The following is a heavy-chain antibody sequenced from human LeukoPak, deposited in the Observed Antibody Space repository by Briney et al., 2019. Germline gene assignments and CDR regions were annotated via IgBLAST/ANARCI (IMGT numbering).Heavy chain of an antibody. D-gene: IGHD3-22*01. CDR2: FDPEAGET. Sequence: ASVKVSCKVSGYSLAELSMHWVRQTPGKGLEWMGGFDPEAGETIYAQKFQGRVTMTEDTSTDTAYMELSSLRSEDTAVFYCATWAGAVIVDKNGGVYWGQGTLVTVSS. J-gene: IGHJ4*02. CDR3: ATWAGAVIVDKNGGVY. CDR1: GYSLAELS. V-gene: IGHV1-24*01.